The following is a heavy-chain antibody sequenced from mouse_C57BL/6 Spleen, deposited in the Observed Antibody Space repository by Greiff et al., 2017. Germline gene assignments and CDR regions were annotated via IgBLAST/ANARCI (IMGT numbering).Heavy chain of an antibody. CDR2: INPNNGGT. Sequence: EVKLVESGPELVKPGASVKIPCKASGYTFTDYNMDWVKQSHGKSLEWIGDINPNNGGTIYNQKFKGKATLTVDKSSSTAYMELRSLTSEDTAVYYCASPYYGPFAYWGQGTLVTVSA. V-gene: IGHV1-18*01. CDR3: ASPYYGPFAY. CDR1: GYTFTDYN. J-gene: IGHJ3*01. D-gene: IGHD1-1*01.